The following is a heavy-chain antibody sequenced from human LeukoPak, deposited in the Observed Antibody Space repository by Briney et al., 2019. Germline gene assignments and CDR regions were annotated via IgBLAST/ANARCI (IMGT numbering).Heavy chain of an antibody. J-gene: IGHJ4*02. D-gene: IGHD6-19*01. CDR1: GFTFRNFA. CDR3: ARARRSGQQSYYFDY. CDR2: LRSDGATT. Sequence: GGSLRLSCAASGFTFRNFAMHWVRQAPGKGLEYVSALRSDGATTNYADSVKGRFIISRDNSKNTLYLQMGSLRREDMGVYYCARARRSGQQSYYFDYWGQGTPVTVSS. V-gene: IGHV3-64*02.